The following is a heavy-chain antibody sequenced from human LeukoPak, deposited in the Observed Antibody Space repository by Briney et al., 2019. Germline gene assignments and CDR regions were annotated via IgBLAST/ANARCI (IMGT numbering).Heavy chain of an antibody. CDR3: ARVACSGGSCYFDY. Sequence: GASVKVSCKASGGTFSSYATSWVRQAPGQGLEWMGGIIPIFGTANYAQKFQGRVTIAADESTSTAYMELSSLRSEDTAVYYCARVACSGGSCYFDYWGQGTLVTVSS. V-gene: IGHV1-69*13. CDR2: IIPIFGTA. D-gene: IGHD2-15*01. J-gene: IGHJ4*02. CDR1: GGTFSSYA.